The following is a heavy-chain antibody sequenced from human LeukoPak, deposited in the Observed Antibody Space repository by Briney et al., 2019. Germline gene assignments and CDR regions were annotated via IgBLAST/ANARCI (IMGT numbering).Heavy chain of an antibody. Sequence: GGSLRLSCAASGFTFNSYSMNWVRQAPGKGLEWVANIKQDGSEKYYVDSVKGRFTISRDNAKNSLYLQMNSLRAEDTAVYYCARDGRVRKDAFDIWGQGTMVTVSS. CDR2: IKQDGSEK. D-gene: IGHD3-10*01. V-gene: IGHV3-7*01. J-gene: IGHJ3*02. CDR1: GFTFNSYS. CDR3: ARDGRVRKDAFDI.